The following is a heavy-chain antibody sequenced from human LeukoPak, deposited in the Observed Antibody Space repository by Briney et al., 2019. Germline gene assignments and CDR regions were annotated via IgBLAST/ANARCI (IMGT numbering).Heavy chain of an antibody. CDR3: ARRSLSPFDY. Sequence: SETLSLTCAVYGGSFSGYYWSWIRQPPGKGLEWIGEINHSGSTNYNPSLKSRVTISVDTSKNQFSLKLSSVTAADTAVYYCARRSLSPFDYCGQGTLVTVSS. V-gene: IGHV4-34*01. J-gene: IGHJ4*02. CDR1: GGSFSGYY. CDR2: INHSGST.